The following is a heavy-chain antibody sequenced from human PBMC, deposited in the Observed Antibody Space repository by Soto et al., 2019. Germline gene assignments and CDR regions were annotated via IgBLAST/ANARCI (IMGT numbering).Heavy chain of an antibody. V-gene: IGHV1-69*01. CDR3: ARERRTARYCSSTSCYNPAPYYYYYGMDV. CDR2: IIPIFGTA. J-gene: IGHJ6*02. CDR1: GGTFSSYA. Sequence: QVQLVQSGAEVTKPGSSVKVSCKASGGTFSSYAISWVRQAPGQGLEWMGGIIPIFGTANYAQKFQGRVTMTADESTSTAYMELSSLRSEDTAVYYCARERRTARYCSSTSCYNPAPYYYYYGMDVWGQGTTVTVSS. D-gene: IGHD2-2*02.